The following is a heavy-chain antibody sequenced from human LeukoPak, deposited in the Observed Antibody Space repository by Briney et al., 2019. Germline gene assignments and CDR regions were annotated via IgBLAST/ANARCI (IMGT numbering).Heavy chain of an antibody. D-gene: IGHD1-7*01. J-gene: IGHJ4*02. V-gene: IGHV1-2*02. CDR3: ARGEVYNWNYASDS. CDR2: VNPNSGGT. Sequence: ASVKVSCKASGYTFTGYYMHWVRQAPGQGPEWMGWVNPNSGGTNYAHNFQGRVTMTRDTSITTAYMELSSLRYDDTAVYYRARGEVYNWNYASDSWGQGTLVTVSS. CDR1: GYTFTGYY.